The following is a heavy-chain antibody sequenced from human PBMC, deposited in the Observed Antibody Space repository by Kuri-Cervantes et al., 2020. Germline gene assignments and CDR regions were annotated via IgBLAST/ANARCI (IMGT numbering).Heavy chain of an antibody. V-gene: IGHV3-9*01. Sequence: SLKISCAASGFTFDDYAMHWVRQAPGKGLEWVSGISWNSGSIGYADSVKGRFTISRNNAKNSLYLQMNSLRADDTAVYYCAKLRGGGTVVTPFDYWGQGTLVTVSS. CDR3: AKLRGGGTVVTPFDY. D-gene: IGHD4-23*01. CDR1: GFTFDDYA. J-gene: IGHJ4*02. CDR2: ISWNSGSI.